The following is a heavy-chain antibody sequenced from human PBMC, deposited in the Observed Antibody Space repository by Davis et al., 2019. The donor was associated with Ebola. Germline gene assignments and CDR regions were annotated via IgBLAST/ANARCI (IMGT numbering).Heavy chain of an antibody. CDR3: ARDVGPYHYFDN. V-gene: IGHV1-46*01. CDR1: GYMFTSYY. D-gene: IGHD2-2*01. J-gene: IGHJ4*02. CDR2: INPGVHNT. Sequence: ASVKVSCKTSGYMFTSYYMHWVRQAPGQGLEWMGIINPGVHNTTYAQKLQGRVTMTRDRSTTTFYLELNSLRSEDTAVYYCARDVGPYHYFDNWGQGTLVTVSS.